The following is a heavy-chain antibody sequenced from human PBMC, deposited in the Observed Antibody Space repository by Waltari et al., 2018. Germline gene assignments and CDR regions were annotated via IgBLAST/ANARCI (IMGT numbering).Heavy chain of an antibody. J-gene: IGHJ4*02. D-gene: IGHD7-27*01. CDR3: ARGSGVDS. CDR1: FRTYV. V-gene: IGHV3-23*01. Sequence: FRTYVMNWVHQARGEAREWVSSNSDAGCIIIYADSVKGLFTSSRDNSKDTLYLQMNSLRVDDTAVCYCARGSGVDSWGQGTLVTISA. CDR2: NSDAGCII.